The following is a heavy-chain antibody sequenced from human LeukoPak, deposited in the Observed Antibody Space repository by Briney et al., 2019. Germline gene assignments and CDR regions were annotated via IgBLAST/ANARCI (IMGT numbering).Heavy chain of an antibody. J-gene: IGHJ4*02. Sequence: GGSLRLSCAASGFTFSGYSMNWVRQAPGKGLEWVSYISSSSSSTIYYADSVKGRFTISRDNAKNSLYLQMNSLRAEDTAVYYCARDFGRYSYADLWGQGTLVTVSS. V-gene: IGHV3-48*01. CDR2: ISSSSSSTI. CDR3: ARDFGRYSYADL. CDR1: GFTFSGYS. D-gene: IGHD5-18*01.